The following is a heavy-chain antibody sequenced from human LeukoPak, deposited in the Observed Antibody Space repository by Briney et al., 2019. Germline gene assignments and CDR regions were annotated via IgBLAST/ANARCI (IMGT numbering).Heavy chain of an antibody. V-gene: IGHV3-23*01. CDR1: GFTFSSYA. CDR2: IRGTGSST. CDR3: ARSGVVVTAIYYGDSYFDY. D-gene: IGHD2-21*02. Sequence: PGGSLRLSCGASGFTFSSYAMAWVRQAPGKGLEWVSAIRGTGSSTYYADSVKGRFTISRDNSKSTLYLQMNSLRAEDTAVYYCARSGVVVTAIYYGDSYFDYWGQGTLVTVSS. J-gene: IGHJ4*02.